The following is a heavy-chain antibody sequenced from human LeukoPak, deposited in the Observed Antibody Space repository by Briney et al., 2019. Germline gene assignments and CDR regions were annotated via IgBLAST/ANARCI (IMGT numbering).Heavy chain of an antibody. Sequence: PGGSLRLSCAASGFTFSNYAMSWVRQAPGKGLEWVSSISSSSYIYYADSVKGRFTISRDNAKNSLYLQMNSLRAEDTAVYYCARVHDYGDYGDYWGQGTLVTVSS. D-gene: IGHD4-17*01. CDR1: GFTFSNYA. J-gene: IGHJ4*02. CDR3: ARVHDYGDYGDY. CDR2: ISSSSYI. V-gene: IGHV3-21*01.